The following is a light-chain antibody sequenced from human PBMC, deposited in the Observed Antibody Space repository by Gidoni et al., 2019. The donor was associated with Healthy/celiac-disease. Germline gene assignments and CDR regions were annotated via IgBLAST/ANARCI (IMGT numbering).Light chain of an antibody. J-gene: IGKJ1*01. CDR2: AAS. V-gene: IGKV1-39*01. CDR1: QSISSY. Sequence: DIQMTQSPSSLSASVGDRVTITCRESQSISSYLNWYHQKPGKAPKLLIYAASSLQSGVQSRFSGSGSGTDFTLTISSLQPEDFATYYCQQSYSTPQTFGQGTKVEIK. CDR3: QQSYSTPQT.